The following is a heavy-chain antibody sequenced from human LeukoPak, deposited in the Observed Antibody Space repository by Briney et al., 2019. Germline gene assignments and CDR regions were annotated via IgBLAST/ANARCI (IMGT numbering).Heavy chain of an antibody. D-gene: IGHD2-2*01. CDR2: IIPIFGTA. CDR1: GGTFRNYA. CDR3: AREVVPAARGWFDP. V-gene: IGHV1-69*01. J-gene: IGHJ5*02. Sequence: SVKVSCKASGGTFRNYAISWVRPAPGQGLEWMGGIIPIFGTANYAQKFQGRVTITADESTSTAYMELSSLRSEDTAVYYCAREVVPAARGWFDPWGQGTLVTVSS.